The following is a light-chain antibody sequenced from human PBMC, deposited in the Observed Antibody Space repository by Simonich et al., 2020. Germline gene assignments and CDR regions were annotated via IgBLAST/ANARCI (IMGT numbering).Light chain of an antibody. CDR1: SSNIGNNY. J-gene: IGLJ3*02. Sequence: QSVLTQPPSVSGAPGQRVTISCTGSSSNIGNNYVSWYQQLPGTAPKLLIYENNKRPSGIPDRFSGSKSGTSATLGITGLQTGDEADYYCGTWDSSLSAGVFGGGTKLTVL. CDR3: GTWDSSLSAGV. V-gene: IGLV1-51*01. CDR2: ENN.